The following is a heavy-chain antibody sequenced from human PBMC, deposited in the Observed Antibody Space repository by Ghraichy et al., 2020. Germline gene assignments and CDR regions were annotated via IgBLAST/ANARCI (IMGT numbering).Heavy chain of an antibody. CDR2: ISGSGGST. J-gene: IGHJ4*02. CDR1: GFTFSSYA. CDR3: AKRDYYDSSGYAPLFDY. D-gene: IGHD3-22*01. V-gene: IGHV3-23*01. Sequence: SCAASGFTFSSYAMSWVRQAPGKGLEWVSGISGSGGSTYYADSVKGRFTISRDNSKNTLYLQMNSLRVEDTAVYYCAKRDYYDSSGYAPLFDYWGQGTLVTVSS.